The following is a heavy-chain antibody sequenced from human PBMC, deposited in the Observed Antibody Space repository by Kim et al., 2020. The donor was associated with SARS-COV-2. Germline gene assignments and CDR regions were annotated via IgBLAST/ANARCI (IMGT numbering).Heavy chain of an antibody. J-gene: IGHJ5*02. Sequence: ASVKVSCKASGYTFTSYAMNWVRQAPGQGLEWMGWINTNTGNPTYAQGFTGRFVFSLDTSVSTAYLQISSLKAEDTAVYYCARVISAAAAGVGWFDPWGQGTLVTVSS. CDR3: ARVISAAAAGVGWFDP. D-gene: IGHD6-13*01. V-gene: IGHV7-4-1*02. CDR2: INTNTGNP. CDR1: GYTFTSYA.